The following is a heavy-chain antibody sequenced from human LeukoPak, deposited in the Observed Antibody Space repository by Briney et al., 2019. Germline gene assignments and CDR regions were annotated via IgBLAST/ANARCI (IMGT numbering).Heavy chain of an antibody. Sequence: SETLSLTCTVSGGSISSYDWSWIRQPPGKGLEWIGYIYYSGSTNYNPSLKSRVTISVDTSKNQFSLKLSSVTAADTAVYYCARAMSTVNVIDAFDIWGQGTMVTVSS. CDR1: GGSISSYD. V-gene: IGHV4-59*01. D-gene: IGHD4-11*01. J-gene: IGHJ3*02. CDR2: IYYSGST. CDR3: ARAMSTVNVIDAFDI.